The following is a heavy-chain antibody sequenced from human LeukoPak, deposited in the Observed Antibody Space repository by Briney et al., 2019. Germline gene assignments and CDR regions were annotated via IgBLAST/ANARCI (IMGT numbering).Heavy chain of an antibody. D-gene: IGHD2-21*02. Sequence: ASVKVSCKASGYTFTSYDINWVRQATGQGLEWMGWMNPNSGNTGYAQKFQGRVTMTRNTSISTAYMELSSLRSEDTAVYYCAISPAYCGGDCKPPDYYYGMDVWGQGTTVTVSS. CDR3: AISPAYCGGDCKPPDYYYGMDV. J-gene: IGHJ6*02. CDR2: MNPNSGNT. CDR1: GYTFTSYD. V-gene: IGHV1-8*01.